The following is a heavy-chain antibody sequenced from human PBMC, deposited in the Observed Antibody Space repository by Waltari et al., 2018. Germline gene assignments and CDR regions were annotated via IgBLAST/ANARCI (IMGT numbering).Heavy chain of an antibody. D-gene: IGHD2-21*01. Sequence: QVQLVQSGAEVKKPGASVKISCKTSEYTFTSSYIHWVRQAPGKGLEWMGIINPRGGSTIYAQKFQGRVTMTRDTSTSTVYMELSSLRSEDTAVYYCALDTGALWMDVWGQGTTVTVSS. CDR1: EYTFTSSY. V-gene: IGHV1-46*01. CDR3: ALDTGALWMDV. J-gene: IGHJ6*02. CDR2: INPRGGST.